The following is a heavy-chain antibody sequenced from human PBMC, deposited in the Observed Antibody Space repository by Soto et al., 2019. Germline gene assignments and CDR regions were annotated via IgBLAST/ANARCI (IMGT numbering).Heavy chain of an antibody. CDR1: GFTVSSYG. J-gene: IGHJ4*02. D-gene: IGHD6-19*01. Sequence: GGSLRLSCAASGFTVSSYGMHWVRQAPGKGLEWVAVISYDGSNKYYADSVKGRFTISRDNSKNTLYLQMNSLRAEDTAVYYCVKASPYSSGWYSQYDYWGQGTLVTVSS. V-gene: IGHV3-30*18. CDR3: VKASPYSSGWYSQYDY. CDR2: ISYDGSNK.